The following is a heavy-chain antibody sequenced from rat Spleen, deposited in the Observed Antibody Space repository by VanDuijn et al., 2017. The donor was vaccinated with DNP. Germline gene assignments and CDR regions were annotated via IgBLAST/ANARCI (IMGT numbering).Heavy chain of an antibody. J-gene: IGHJ3*01. CDR3: ARHGSSYINWFAY. CDR1: GFSLTTNG. Sequence: VQLKESGPGLVQPSQTLSLTCTVSGFSLTTNGVSWVRQPPGTGLEWVASITNTGDSTYYSDSVKGRFSLSRDNAKSTLYLQVNSLRSEDTATYYCARHGSSYINWFAYWGQGTLVTVSS. CDR2: ITNTGDST. D-gene: IGHD1-2*01. V-gene: IGHV5-31*01.